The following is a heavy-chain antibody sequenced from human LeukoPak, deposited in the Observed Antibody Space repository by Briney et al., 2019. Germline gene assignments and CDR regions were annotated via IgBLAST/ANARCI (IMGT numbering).Heavy chain of an antibody. CDR1: GFTFSNYA. Sequence: PGGSLRLSCAASGFTFSNYAMSWVRQAPGKGLEWVSTISGSAGSTDYADSVKGRFTISRDNSKNTLYLQMNSLRAEDTAVYYCARARLRFIEWLFGGQGTLVTVSS. CDR2: ISGSAGST. CDR3: ARARLRFIEWLF. J-gene: IGHJ4*02. V-gene: IGHV3-23*01. D-gene: IGHD3-3*01.